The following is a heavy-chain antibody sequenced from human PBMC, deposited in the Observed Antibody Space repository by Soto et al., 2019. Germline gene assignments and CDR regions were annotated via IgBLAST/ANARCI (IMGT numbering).Heavy chain of an antibody. CDR1: GYPFTSYG. J-gene: IGHJ4*02. Sequence: QVQLVQSGPEVKKPGASVKVSCKASGYPFTSYGFSWVRQAPGQGLEWMGWISGYKDDTKYAQKFQGRVTMTTDTSTSTAYMELRSLRSDDTAVYYCARDKAIPIFGVVIGVFDYWGQGTLITVSP. CDR3: ARDKAIPIFGVVIGVFDY. V-gene: IGHV1-18*01. CDR2: ISGYKDDT. D-gene: IGHD3-3*01.